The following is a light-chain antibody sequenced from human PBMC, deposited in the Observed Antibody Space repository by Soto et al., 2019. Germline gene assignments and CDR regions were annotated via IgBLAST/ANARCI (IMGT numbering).Light chain of an antibody. CDR2: GAY. CDR3: QQYDILPIT. Sequence: IQMTQSPSSLSASVGDRVTITCRASQVIGNYLAWYQQKPGKVPKLLIYGAYTLQSGVPSRFSGSGSGTHFTFTISSLQTEDIGTYYCQQYDILPITFGRGTRLEIK. CDR1: QVIGNY. J-gene: IGKJ5*01. V-gene: IGKV1-33*01.